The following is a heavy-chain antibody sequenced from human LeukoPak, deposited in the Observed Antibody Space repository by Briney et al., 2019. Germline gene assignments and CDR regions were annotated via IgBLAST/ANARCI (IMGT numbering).Heavy chain of an antibody. Sequence: ASVKVSCKASGGTFSSYAISWVRQAPGQGLEWMGGIIPIFGTANYAQKFQGRVTITADESTSTAYMELSSLRSEDTAVYYCARDKGFGEFTFDYWGQGTPVTVSS. V-gene: IGHV1-69*13. CDR2: IIPIFGTA. J-gene: IGHJ4*02. CDR3: ARDKGFGEFTFDY. CDR1: GGTFSSYA. D-gene: IGHD3-10*01.